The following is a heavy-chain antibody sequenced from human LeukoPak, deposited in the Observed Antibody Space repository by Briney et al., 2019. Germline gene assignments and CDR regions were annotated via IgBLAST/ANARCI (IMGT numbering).Heavy chain of an antibody. CDR3: TKGEYASGSSYFGY. Sequence: GGSLRLSCAASGFTFSSYWMSWVRQTPGKGLEWVSSVSNNGVSTYYADSVKGRFTISRDNSRNTVYLQMNSLKAEDTAVFYCTKGEYASGSSYFGYWGQGTLVTVSS. V-gene: IGHV3-23*01. CDR1: GFTFSSYW. D-gene: IGHD3-10*01. J-gene: IGHJ4*02. CDR2: VSNNGVST.